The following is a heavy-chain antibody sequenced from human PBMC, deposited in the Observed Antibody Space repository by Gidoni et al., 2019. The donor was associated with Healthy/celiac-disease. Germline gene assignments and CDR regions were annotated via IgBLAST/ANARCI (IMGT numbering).Heavy chain of an antibody. V-gene: IGHV3-30-3*01. CDR3: ARDGDWFEQPSSGWYFRY. CDR2: ISYDGSNK. J-gene: IGHJ4*02. Sequence: QVQLVASGGGVVQPGRSLRLSCAASGFTFRSYAMHWVRQAPGKGLEWVAVISYDGSNKYYADSVKGRFTISRDNSKNTLYLQMNSLRAEDTAVYYCARDGDWFEQPSSGWYFRYWGQGTLVTVSS. CDR1: GFTFRSYA. D-gene: IGHD6-19*01.